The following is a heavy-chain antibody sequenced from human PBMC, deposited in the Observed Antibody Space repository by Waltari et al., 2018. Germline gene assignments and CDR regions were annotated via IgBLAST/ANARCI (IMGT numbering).Heavy chain of an antibody. J-gene: IGHJ4*02. V-gene: IGHV1-2*06. CDR1: GYTFTGYY. D-gene: IGHD4-17*01. CDR2: VNPNTGVT. Sequence: QVQLVQSGAEVKKPGASVKVSCKASGYTFTGYYMPWVRQAPGQGLEWMGRVNPNTGVTIYAQKFQGRVTMTTDTSINTAYMELSRLRSDDAAVYYCARGRYGDYGAYWGQGTLVTVSS. CDR3: ARGRYGDYGAY.